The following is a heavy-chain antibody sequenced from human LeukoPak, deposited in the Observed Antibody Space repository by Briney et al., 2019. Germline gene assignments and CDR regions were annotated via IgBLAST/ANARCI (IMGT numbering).Heavy chain of an antibody. Sequence: GASVKVSCKTSGYTFTTYDINWVRQATGQGLEWMGWMNPNSGNTGYTQKFQGRVTITLNTSISTAYMELSSLRSDDTAIYYCARGERSRYQLLLGGRVYYMDVWGERTTVTVSS. D-gene: IGHD2-2*01. CDR1: GYTFTTYD. V-gene: IGHV1-8*01. CDR3: ARGERSRYQLLLGGRVYYMDV. CDR2: MNPNSGNT. J-gene: IGHJ6*03.